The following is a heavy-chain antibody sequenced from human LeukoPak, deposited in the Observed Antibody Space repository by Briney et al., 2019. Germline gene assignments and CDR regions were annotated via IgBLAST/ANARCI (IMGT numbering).Heavy chain of an antibody. CDR2: ISSSSSTI. Sequence: PGGSLRLSCAASGFTCSSYSMNWVRQAPGKGLEWVSYISSSSSTIYYADSVKGRFTISRDNAKNSLYLQMNSLRAEDTAVYYCARELYSGSYYPYYFDYWGQGTLVTVSS. D-gene: IGHD1-26*01. CDR3: ARELYSGSYYPYYFDY. J-gene: IGHJ4*02. CDR1: GFTCSSYS. V-gene: IGHV3-48*01.